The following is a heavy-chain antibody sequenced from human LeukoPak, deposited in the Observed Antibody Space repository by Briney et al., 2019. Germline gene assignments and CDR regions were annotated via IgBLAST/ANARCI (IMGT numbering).Heavy chain of an antibody. Sequence: SETLSLTCAVYGGSFSGYYWSWIRQPPGKGLEWIGEINHSGSTNYNPSLKSRVTISVDTSKNQFSLKLSSVTAADTAVYHCARGGNAIRFDYIASNWFDPWGQGTLVTVSS. J-gene: IGHJ5*02. CDR3: ARGGNAIRFDYIASNWFDP. V-gene: IGHV4-34*01. D-gene: IGHD4-11*01. CDR1: GGSFSGYY. CDR2: INHSGST.